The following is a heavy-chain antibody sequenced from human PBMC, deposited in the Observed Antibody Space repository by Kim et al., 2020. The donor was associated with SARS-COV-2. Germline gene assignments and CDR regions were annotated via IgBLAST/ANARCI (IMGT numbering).Heavy chain of an antibody. CDR3: AKAASWNYITDYFDY. CDR2: ISYDGSNK. Sequence: GGSLRLSCAASGFTFSSYGMHWVRQAPGKGLEWVAVISYDGSNKYYADSVKGRFTISRDNSKNTLYLQMNSLRAEDTAVYYCAKAASWNYITDYFDYWGQGTLVTVSS. V-gene: IGHV3-30*18. D-gene: IGHD1-7*01. J-gene: IGHJ4*02. CDR1: GFTFSSYG.